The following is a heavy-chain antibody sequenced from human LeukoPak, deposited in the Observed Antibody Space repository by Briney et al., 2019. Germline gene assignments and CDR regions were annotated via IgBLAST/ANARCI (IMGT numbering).Heavy chain of an antibody. V-gene: IGHV1-69*01. J-gene: IGHJ6*03. Sequence: SVKVSCKASGGTFSSYAIGWVRQAPGQGLEWMGGIIPIFGTANYAQKFQGRVTITADESTSTAYMELSSLRSEDTAVYYCARSLGVVAATWYYYYMDVWGKGTTVTVSS. D-gene: IGHD2-15*01. CDR2: IIPIFGTA. CDR3: ARSLGVVAATWYYYYMDV. CDR1: GGTFSSYA.